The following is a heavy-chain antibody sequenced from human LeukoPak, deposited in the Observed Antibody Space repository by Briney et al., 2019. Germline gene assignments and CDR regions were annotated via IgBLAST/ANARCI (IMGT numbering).Heavy chain of an antibody. CDR3: ASCSGYDYYYFDY. CDR1: GGSISSSSYY. V-gene: IGHV4-39*07. D-gene: IGHD5-12*01. CDR2: IYYSGST. J-gene: IGHJ4*02. Sequence: SETLSLTCTVPGGSISSSSYYWGWIRQPPGKGLEWIGSIYYSGSTYYNPSLKSRVTISVDTSKNQFSLKLSSVTAADTAVYYCASCSGYDYYYFDYWGQGTLVTVSS.